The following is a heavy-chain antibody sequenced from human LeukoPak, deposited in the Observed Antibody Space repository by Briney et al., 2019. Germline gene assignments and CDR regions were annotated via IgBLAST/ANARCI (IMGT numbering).Heavy chain of an antibody. CDR1: GFTFSSYS. D-gene: IGHD3-22*01. CDR3: ARDWTPYYYDSSGYLFDY. CDR2: ISSSSSYI. Sequence: PGGSLRLSCAASGFTFSSYSMTWVRQAPGKGLEWVSYISSSSSYIYYADSVKGRFTISRDNAKNSLYLQMNSLRAEDTAVYYCARDWTPYYYDSSGYLFDYWGQGTLVTVSS. J-gene: IGHJ4*02. V-gene: IGHV3-21*05.